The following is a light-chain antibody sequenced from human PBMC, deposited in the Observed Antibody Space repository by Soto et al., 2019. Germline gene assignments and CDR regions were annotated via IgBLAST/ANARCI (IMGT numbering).Light chain of an antibody. CDR1: QRINNW. CDR2: DAS. CDR3: QRYNAFSQT. Sequence: DIQMTQSPSTLSASVGDRGPITCPASQRINNWVAWYQQKPGKAPKVLIYDASTLDSGVPSRFSGSGSGTEFTLTIDTLQPDDFATYYCQRYNAFSQTFGQGTKVEI. V-gene: IGKV1-5*01. J-gene: IGKJ1*01.